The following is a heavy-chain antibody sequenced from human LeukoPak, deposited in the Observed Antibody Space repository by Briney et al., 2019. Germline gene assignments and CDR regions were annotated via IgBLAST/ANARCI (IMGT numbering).Heavy chain of an antibody. Sequence: SETLSHTCAVYGGSFSDHFWTWVRQPPGKGLEWIEEVTHSGSTNSNPSLKSRVTVSVDTSKNQFSLNLSSVTAADTAVYYCARVLIGTLDYWGQGILVTVSS. D-gene: IGHD1-7*01. CDR2: VTHSGST. CDR3: ARVLIGTLDY. V-gene: IGHV4-34*01. CDR1: GGSFSDHF. J-gene: IGHJ4*02.